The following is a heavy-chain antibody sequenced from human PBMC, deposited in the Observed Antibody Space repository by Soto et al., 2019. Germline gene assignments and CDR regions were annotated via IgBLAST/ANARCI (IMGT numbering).Heavy chain of an antibody. V-gene: IGHV3-23*01. J-gene: IGHJ6*02. CDR1: VFTFSSYA. Sequence: WWSLRLSCSASVFTFSSYAMSWVRQAPGKGLEWVSAISGSGGSTYYADSVKGRFTISRDNSKNTLYLQMNSLRAEDTAVYYCAKDETPDVWGQGTTVTVSS. CDR2: ISGSGGST. CDR3: AKDETPDV.